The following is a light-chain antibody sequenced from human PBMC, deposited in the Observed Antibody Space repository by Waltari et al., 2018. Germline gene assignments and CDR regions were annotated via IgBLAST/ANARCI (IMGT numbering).Light chain of an antibody. CDR1: QSISKY. Sequence: DIQMTQSPSSLSASVGDRVTITCRASQSISKYLNWFQEKPGKAPKLLIYTAPSLQDGVPPRFSGSGSGTDFTLTISSLQPEDFATYYCQQSYTTVLTFGGGTKVEIK. J-gene: IGKJ4*01. V-gene: IGKV1-39*01. CDR3: QQSYTTVLT. CDR2: TAP.